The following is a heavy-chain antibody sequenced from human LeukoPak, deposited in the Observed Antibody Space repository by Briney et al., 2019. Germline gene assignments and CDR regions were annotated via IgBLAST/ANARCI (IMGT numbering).Heavy chain of an antibody. J-gene: IGHJ4*02. Sequence: SETLSLTCTVSGGSISSSSYYWGWIRQPPGKGLEWIGSIYYSGSTYYNPSLKSRVTISVDTSKNQFSLKLSSVTAADTAVYYCAREVLVVIDYWGQGTLVTVSS. CDR2: IYYSGST. V-gene: IGHV4-39*02. CDR3: AREVLVVIDY. D-gene: IGHD2-15*01. CDR1: GGSISSSSYY.